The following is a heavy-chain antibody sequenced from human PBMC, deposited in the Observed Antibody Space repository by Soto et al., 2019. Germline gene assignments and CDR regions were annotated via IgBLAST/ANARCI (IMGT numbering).Heavy chain of an antibody. CDR1: GYTFTSYS. Sequence: ASVKVSCKASGYTFTSYSISWVRQAPGQGLEWMGWINVYNGNTKYAQKFQGRVTMTTDTSTSTVYMELRSLSSDDTAVYYCARDSQPTVSYNWFDPWGQGTLVTVSS. J-gene: IGHJ5*02. D-gene: IGHD4-17*01. CDR3: ARDSQPTVSYNWFDP. V-gene: IGHV1-18*01. CDR2: INVYNGNT.